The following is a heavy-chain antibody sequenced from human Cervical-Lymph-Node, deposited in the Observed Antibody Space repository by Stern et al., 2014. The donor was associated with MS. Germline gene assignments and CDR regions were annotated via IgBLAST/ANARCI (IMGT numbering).Heavy chain of an antibody. CDR1: GGSISNTNW. Sequence: QLQLQASGPGLVKPSGTLSLTCAVSGGSISNTNWWGWVRQTPGMGLEWIGKIYHRGTTNFSPSLKIRVPMSVEKSKTKFSLELKPVTAADTAVYYCARVHSGYNWFDYWGQGTLVTVSS. CDR2: IYHRGTT. CDR3: ARVHSGYNWFDY. V-gene: IGHV4-4*02. J-gene: IGHJ4*02. D-gene: IGHD5-12*01.